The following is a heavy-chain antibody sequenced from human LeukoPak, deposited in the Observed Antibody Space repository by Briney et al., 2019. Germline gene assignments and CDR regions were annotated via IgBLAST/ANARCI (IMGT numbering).Heavy chain of an antibody. CDR2: MNPNSGNT. J-gene: IGHJ6*03. CDR3: ARGEVEQLVPKDYYYYYMDV. D-gene: IGHD6-6*01. V-gene: IGHV1-8*01. CDR1: GYTFTRYD. Sequence: GVSVKVSCKASGYTFTRYDVNWVRQATGHGLEWRGWMNPNSGNTGYAQKFQGRATMTRNTSISTAYMELCSLRSEVTAVYYCARGEVEQLVPKDYYYYYMDVWGKVTTVTVSS.